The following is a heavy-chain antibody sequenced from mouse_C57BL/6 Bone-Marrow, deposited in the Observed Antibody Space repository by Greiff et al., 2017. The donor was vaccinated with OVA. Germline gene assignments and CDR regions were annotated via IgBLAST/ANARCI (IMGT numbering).Heavy chain of an antibody. V-gene: IGHV3-6*01. CDR3: ARGPPLRSYFDY. J-gene: IGHJ2*01. Sequence: DVKLQESGPGLVKPSQSLSLTCSVTGYSITSGYYWNWIRQFPGNKLEWMGYISYDGSNNYNPSLKNRISITRDTSKNQLFLKLNSVTTADTATYYCARGPPLRSYFDYWGQGTTLTVSS. CDR2: ISYDGSN. CDR1: GYSITSGYY.